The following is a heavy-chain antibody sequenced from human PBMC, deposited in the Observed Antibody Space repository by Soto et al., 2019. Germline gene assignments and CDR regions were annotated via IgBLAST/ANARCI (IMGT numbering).Heavy chain of an antibody. CDR1: GFSFASFA. CDR2: ISGSDGKT. Sequence: DVRLAESGGGLVQPGGSLRLSCTTSGFSFASFAMTWVRQAPGKGLVWVATISGSDGKTYYADSVKGRFSISRDTSRNTLYLQMNSLRADDTAIYYCAKWSYLDYWGQGTRVTVSS. V-gene: IGHV3-23*04. CDR3: AKWSYLDY. J-gene: IGHJ4*02. D-gene: IGHD3-3*01.